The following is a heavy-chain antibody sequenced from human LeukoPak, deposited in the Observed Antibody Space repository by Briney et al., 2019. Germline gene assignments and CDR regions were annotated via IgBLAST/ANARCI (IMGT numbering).Heavy chain of an antibody. Sequence: GGSLRLSCAASGFTFNSYEMNWVRQAPGKGLEWVSSISSSSSYIYYADSVKGRFTISRDNAKNSLYLQMNSLRAEDTAVYYCARGDYYDSSGYYFDPWGQGTLVTVSS. J-gene: IGHJ5*02. CDR3: ARGDYYDSSGYYFDP. CDR2: ISSSSSYI. D-gene: IGHD3-22*01. CDR1: GFTFNSYE. V-gene: IGHV3-21*01.